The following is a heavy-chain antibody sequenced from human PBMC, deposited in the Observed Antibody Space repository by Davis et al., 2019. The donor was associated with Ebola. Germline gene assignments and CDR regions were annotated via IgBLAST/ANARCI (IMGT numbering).Heavy chain of an antibody. CDR2: INWNGGST. Sequence: GGSLRLSCATSGFTFDDNGMSWVRQAPGKGLEWVSGINWNGGSTGYADSVKGRFTISRDNAKNSLFLQMSSLRAEDTATYYCAKMYCGSSTYMFFESWGQGTQVTVSS. J-gene: IGHJ4*02. V-gene: IGHV3-20*04. CDR1: GFTFDDNG. CDR3: AKMYCGSSTYMFFES. D-gene: IGHD2-21*01.